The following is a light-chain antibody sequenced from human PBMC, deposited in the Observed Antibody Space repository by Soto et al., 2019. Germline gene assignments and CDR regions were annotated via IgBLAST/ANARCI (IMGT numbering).Light chain of an antibody. CDR3: SSYTSSSTYV. V-gene: IGLV2-14*03. CDR2: DVS. J-gene: IGLJ1*01. Sequence: QSALTQPASVSGSPGQSITISCTETSSDVGGYNYVSWYQQHPDKAPKLMIYDVSNRPSGVSNRFSGSKSGNTASLTISGLQPEDEADHYCSSYTSSSTYVFGTGTKLTVL. CDR1: SSDVGGYNY.